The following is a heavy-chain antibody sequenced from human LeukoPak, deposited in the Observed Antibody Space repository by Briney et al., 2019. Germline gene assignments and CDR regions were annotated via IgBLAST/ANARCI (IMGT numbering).Heavy chain of an antibody. CDR1: GFTFSDYY. V-gene: IGHV3-11*06. CDR2: ISSSSSYT. CDR3: AGSPGCSGGSCYSGGLDP. D-gene: IGHD2-15*01. Sequence: GGSLRLSCAASGFTFSDYYMSWISQAPGKGLEWVSYISSSSSYTNYADSVKGRFTISRDNAKNSLYLQMNSLRAEDTAVYYCAGSPGCSGGSCYSGGLDPWGQGTLVTVSS. J-gene: IGHJ5*02.